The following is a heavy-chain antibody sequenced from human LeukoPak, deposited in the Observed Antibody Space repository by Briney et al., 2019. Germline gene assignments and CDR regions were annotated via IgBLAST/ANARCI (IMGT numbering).Heavy chain of an antibody. V-gene: IGHV3-66*02. Sequence: GGSLRLSCAASGLTVSINYMSWVRQAPGKGLEWVSVIYSDDSTYYVGSVKGRFTISRDNSKNTLYLQMNSLRAEDTAVYYCARDGRVGATRLNIWGQGKMVTVSS. CDR3: ARDGRVGATRLNI. J-gene: IGHJ3*02. CDR2: IYSDDST. D-gene: IGHD1-26*01. CDR1: GLTVSINY.